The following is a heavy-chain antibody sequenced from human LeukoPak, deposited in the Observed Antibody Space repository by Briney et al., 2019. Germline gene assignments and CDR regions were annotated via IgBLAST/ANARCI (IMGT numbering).Heavy chain of an antibody. Sequence: ASVKVSCKASGYSFTTYALHWVRQAPGQRPXXXGXXXXGXXXXXXXXXFXXXXXXXXXTTASTASLDLSSLRSEDTAVYYCAREAPSSTWSFDNWGQGTLVTVSS. D-gene: IGHD6-13*01. V-gene: IGHV1-3*01. CDR2: XXXGXXXX. CDR3: AREAPSSTWSFDN. J-gene: IGHJ4*02. CDR1: GYSFTTYA.